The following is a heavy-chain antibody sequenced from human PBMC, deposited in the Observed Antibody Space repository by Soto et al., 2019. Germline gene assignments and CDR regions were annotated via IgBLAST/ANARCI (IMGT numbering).Heavy chain of an antibody. D-gene: IGHD3-16*01. J-gene: IGHJ5*02. V-gene: IGHV3-33*01. Sequence: GXSLRLSCAASGFTFSSYGIHWVHQAPGKGLEWVAVIWYDGSNKYYADSVKGRFTISRDNSKNTLYPQMNSLRAEDTAVYYCAGGLYYDYARFDPWGQGTLVTVSS. CDR2: IWYDGSNK. CDR1: GFTFSSYG. CDR3: AGGLYYDYARFDP.